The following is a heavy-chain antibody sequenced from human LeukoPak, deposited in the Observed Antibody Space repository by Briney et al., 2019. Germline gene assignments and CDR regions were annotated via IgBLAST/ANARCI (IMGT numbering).Heavy chain of an antibody. D-gene: IGHD3-16*02. CDR2: INTNTGNP. CDR3: ARAEVSYSRSTCFSY. Sequence: GASVKVSCKASGYTFTTYAMNWVRQAPGRGLEWIGWINTNTGNPTYAQGFTGRFVFSLDTSVSTAYLQISSLKAEDTAVYYCARAEVSYSRSTCFSYWGQGTLVTVSS. V-gene: IGHV7-4-1*02. J-gene: IGHJ4*02. CDR1: GYTFTTYA.